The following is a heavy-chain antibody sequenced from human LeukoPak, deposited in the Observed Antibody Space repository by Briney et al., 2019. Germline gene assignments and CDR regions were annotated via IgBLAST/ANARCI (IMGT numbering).Heavy chain of an antibody. CDR3: ARVPLRFLEPFDY. CDR2: INHSGGA. D-gene: IGHD3-3*01. V-gene: IGHV4-34*01. CDR1: GGSFFGYY. J-gene: IGHJ4*02. Sequence: PSETLSLTCAVYGGSFFGYYWSWIRQPPGKGLEWIGEINHSGGANYNPSLKSRVTISADTSKSQFSLKLGSVTAADTAVYYCARVPLRFLEPFDYWGQGTLVTVSS.